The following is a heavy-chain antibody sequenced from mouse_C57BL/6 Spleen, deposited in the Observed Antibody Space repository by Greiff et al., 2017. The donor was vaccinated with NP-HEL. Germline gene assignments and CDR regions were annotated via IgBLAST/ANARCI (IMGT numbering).Heavy chain of an antibody. CDR1: GYAFSSYW. D-gene: IGHD2-2*01. V-gene: IGHV1-80*01. Sequence: QVQLQQSGAELVKPGASVKISCKASGYAFSSYWMNWVKQGPGKGLEWIGQIYPGDGDTNYNGKFKGKATLTADKSTSTAYMQLSSLTSEDSAVYFCARGDWLYYFDYWGQGTTLTVSS. CDR3: ARGDWLYYFDY. CDR2: IYPGDGDT. J-gene: IGHJ2*01.